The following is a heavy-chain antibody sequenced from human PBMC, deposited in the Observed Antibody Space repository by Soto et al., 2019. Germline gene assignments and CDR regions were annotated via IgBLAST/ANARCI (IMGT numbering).Heavy chain of an antibody. D-gene: IGHD6-19*01. J-gene: IGHJ1*01. CDR3: AKGVPGIAVAGTGYFQH. Sequence: ASVKVSCKASGYTFTSYYIHWVRQAPGQGLEWVGIINPTDISPTYAKKFQGRVTLTSDASTTTVYMELSSLIYEDAAVYYCAKGVPGIAVAGTGYFQHWGQGTLVTVSS. CDR1: GYTFTSYY. CDR2: INPTDISP. V-gene: IGHV1-46*01.